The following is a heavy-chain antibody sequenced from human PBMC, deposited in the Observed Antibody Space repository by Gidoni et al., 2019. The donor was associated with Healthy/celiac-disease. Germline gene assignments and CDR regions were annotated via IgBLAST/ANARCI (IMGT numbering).Heavy chain of an antibody. CDR3: ARDDWKYVGYSDY. CDR1: GYTFTSYS. D-gene: IGHD1-7*01. Sequence: QLVQSGAEVTKPGASVKVSCKASGYTFTSYSVHWVRQAPEQGLEWMGLIDPSGGSTNYAQKFQGRVTMTRDTSTSTVYMERSSLRSEDTAVYYCARDDWKYVGYSDYWGQGTLVTVSS. J-gene: IGHJ4*02. CDR2: IDPSGGST. V-gene: IGHV1-46*01.